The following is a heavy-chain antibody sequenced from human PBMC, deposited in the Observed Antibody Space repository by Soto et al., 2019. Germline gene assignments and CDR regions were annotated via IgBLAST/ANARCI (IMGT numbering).Heavy chain of an antibody. CDR1: GFTFSSYA. CDR2: ISGSGGST. J-gene: IGHJ6*02. D-gene: IGHD1-1*01. CDR3: AKDSVLGTLPHNYYGMDV. Sequence: PGGSLRLSCAASGFTFSSYAMSWVRQAPGKGLEWVSAISGSGGSTYYADSVKGRFTISRDNSKNTLYLQMNSLRAEDTAVYYCAKDSVLGTLPHNYYGMDVWGQGTTVTVSS. V-gene: IGHV3-23*01.